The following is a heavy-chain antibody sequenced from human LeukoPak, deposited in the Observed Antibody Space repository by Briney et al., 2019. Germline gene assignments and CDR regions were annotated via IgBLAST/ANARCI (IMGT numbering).Heavy chain of an antibody. Sequence: GVSVKVSCKASGYTFTGYYMHWVRQAPGQGFEWMGWINPNSGGTNYAQKFQGRVTMTRDTSISTAYMELSRLRSDDTAMYYCARGTTPAAGPYKWFDPWGQGTLVTVSS. CDR2: INPNSGGT. CDR1: GYTFTGYY. J-gene: IGHJ5*02. V-gene: IGHV1-2*02. D-gene: IGHD6-13*01. CDR3: ARGTTPAAGPYKWFDP.